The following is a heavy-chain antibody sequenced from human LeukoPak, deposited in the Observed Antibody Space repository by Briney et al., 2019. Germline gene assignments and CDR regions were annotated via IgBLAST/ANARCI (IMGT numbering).Heavy chain of an antibody. CDR2: IKQDGSEK. J-gene: IGHJ3*02. CDR3: ARDGGMGTASVFDI. V-gene: IGHV3-7*01. D-gene: IGHD1-7*01. CDR1: AFTFSSYW. Sequence: GGSLRLSCAASAFTFSSYWMNWVRQAPGKGLEWVANIKQDGSEKYYVDSVKGRFTISRDNAENSLYLQMNSLRAEDTAVYYCARDGGMGTASVFDIWGQGTMVTVSS.